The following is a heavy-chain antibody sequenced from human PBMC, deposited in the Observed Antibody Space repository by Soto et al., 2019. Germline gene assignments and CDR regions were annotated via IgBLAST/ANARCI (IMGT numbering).Heavy chain of an antibody. V-gene: IGHV3-9*01. CDR2: ISWNSGSI. CDR1: GFTFDDYA. D-gene: IGHD3-22*01. Sequence: GGSLRLSCAASGFTFDDYAMHWVRQAPGKGLEWVSGISWNSGSIGYADSVKGRFTISRDNAKNSLYLQMNSLRAEDTVLYYCAKASTYYYDSSSYFQHWGQGTLVTVSS. J-gene: IGHJ1*01. CDR3: AKASTYYYDSSSYFQH.